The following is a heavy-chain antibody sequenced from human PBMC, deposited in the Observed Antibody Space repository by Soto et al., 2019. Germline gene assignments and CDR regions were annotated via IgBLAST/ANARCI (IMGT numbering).Heavy chain of an antibody. J-gene: IGHJ5*02. Sequence: PSETLSLTCAVYGGSFSGYYWSWIRQPPGKGLEWIGEINHSGSTNYNPSLKSRVTISVDTSKNQFSLKLSSVTAADTAVYYCARGRYCSSTSCRHWFDPWGQGTLVTVSS. CDR1: GGSFSGYY. CDR3: ARGRYCSSTSCRHWFDP. CDR2: INHSGST. D-gene: IGHD2-2*01. V-gene: IGHV4-34*01.